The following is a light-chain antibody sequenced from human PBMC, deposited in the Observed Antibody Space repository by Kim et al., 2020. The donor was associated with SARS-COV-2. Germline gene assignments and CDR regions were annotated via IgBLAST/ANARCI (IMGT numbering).Light chain of an antibody. CDR3: LQHRTYPIT. J-gene: IGKJ5*01. CDR1: QDIGNE. CDR2: GAS. Sequence: ASVGDRVTITCRASQDIGNELGWYQQNPGRAPKRLIYGASNLQSGVPSRFSGGGSETEFTLTINSLQPEDFATYFCLQHRTYPITFGQGTRLEIK. V-gene: IGKV1-17*01.